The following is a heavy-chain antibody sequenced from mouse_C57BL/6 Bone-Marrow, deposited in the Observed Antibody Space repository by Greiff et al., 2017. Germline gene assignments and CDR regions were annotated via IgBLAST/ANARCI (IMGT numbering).Heavy chain of an antibody. D-gene: IGHD3-3*01. J-gene: IGHJ2*01. Sequence: EVKLMESGGDLVKPGGSLKLSCAASGFTFSSYGMSWVRQTPDKRLEWVATISSGGSYTYYPDSVKGRFTISRGNAKNTLYLQMSSLKSEDTAMYYCARQGLYFDYWGQGTTLTVSS. CDR3: ARQGLYFDY. V-gene: IGHV5-6*01. CDR2: ISSGGSYT. CDR1: GFTFSSYG.